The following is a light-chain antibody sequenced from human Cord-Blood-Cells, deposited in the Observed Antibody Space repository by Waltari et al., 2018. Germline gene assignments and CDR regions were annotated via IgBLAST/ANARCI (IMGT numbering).Light chain of an antibody. Sequence: QSALTQPPSASGSTGQSVTISRTGTSSDVGGYNYVPWYQQHPGKAPKLMIYEVSKRPSGVPDRFSGSKSGNTASLTVSGLQAEDEADYYCSSYAGSNKVVFGGGTKLTVL. CDR3: SSYAGSNKVV. CDR2: EVS. V-gene: IGLV2-8*01. J-gene: IGLJ2*01. CDR1: SSDVGGYNY.